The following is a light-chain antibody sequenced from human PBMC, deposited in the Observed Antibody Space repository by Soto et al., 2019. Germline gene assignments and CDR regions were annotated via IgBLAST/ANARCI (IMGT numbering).Light chain of an antibody. CDR2: GNT. V-gene: IGLV1-44*01. Sequence: GGSTVSWYQQFPGAAPKLLIYGNTQRPLGVPVRFSASKSDTSASLAISGLQSEDEADYYCATWNDGVFVFGSGTKGTVL. CDR3: ATWNDGVFV. CDR1: GGST. J-gene: IGLJ1*01.